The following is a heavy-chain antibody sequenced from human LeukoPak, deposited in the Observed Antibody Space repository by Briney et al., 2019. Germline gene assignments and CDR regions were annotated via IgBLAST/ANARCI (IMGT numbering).Heavy chain of an antibody. J-gene: IGHJ4*02. Sequence: GASVKVSCKASGGTFSSYAISWVRQAPGQGLEWMGWISAYNGNTNYAQKLQGRVTMTTDTSTSTAYMELRSLRSDDTAVCYCARDSSSGPGGYWGQGAMVTVSS. CDR2: ISAYNGNT. CDR1: GGTFSSYA. CDR3: ARDSSSGPGGY. V-gene: IGHV1-18*01. D-gene: IGHD3-10*01.